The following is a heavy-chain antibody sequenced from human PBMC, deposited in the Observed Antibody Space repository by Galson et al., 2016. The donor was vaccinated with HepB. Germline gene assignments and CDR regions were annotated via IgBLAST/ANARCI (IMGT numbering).Heavy chain of an antibody. Sequence: SLRLSCAASGFTFSNYWMHWVRQAPGKGLVWVSRIKSNGETADYADSVKGRFTISRDNAKNRLFMDMDSLTDEDTAVYFCARTITPAPIPLFDSWGQGTLVTVSS. D-gene: IGHD3-10*01. CDR2: IKSNGETA. CDR3: ARTITPAPIPLFDS. V-gene: IGHV3-74*01. J-gene: IGHJ4*02. CDR1: GFTFSNYW.